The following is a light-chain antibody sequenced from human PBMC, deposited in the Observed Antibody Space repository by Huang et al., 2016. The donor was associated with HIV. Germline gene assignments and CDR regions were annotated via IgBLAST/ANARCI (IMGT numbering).Light chain of an antibody. CDR3: QQYNTWPYT. CDR1: HCFGNQ. J-gene: IGKJ2*01. CDR2: GAS. V-gene: IGKV3-15*01. Sequence: EVLLTKSPATLYVSPGERATLSCRASHCFGNQLAWYQQKRGQAPRLLIYGASARSTGLPARFSGSGSGTEFTLTISSLKSEDFAVYYCQQYNTWPYTFGQGT.